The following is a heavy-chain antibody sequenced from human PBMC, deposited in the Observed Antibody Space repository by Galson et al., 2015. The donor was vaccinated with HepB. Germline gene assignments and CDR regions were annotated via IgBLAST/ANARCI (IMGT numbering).Heavy chain of an antibody. CDR3: ARPGYSGSYWHAFDI. CDR2: ISYDGSNK. J-gene: IGHJ3*02. CDR1: GFTFSSYA. V-gene: IGHV3-30-3*01. Sequence: SLRLSCAASGFTFSSYAMHWVRQAPGKGLEWVAVISYDGSNKYYADSVKGRFTISRDNSKNTLYLQMNSLRAEDTAVYYCARPGYSGSYWHAFDIWGQGTMVTVSS. D-gene: IGHD1-26*01.